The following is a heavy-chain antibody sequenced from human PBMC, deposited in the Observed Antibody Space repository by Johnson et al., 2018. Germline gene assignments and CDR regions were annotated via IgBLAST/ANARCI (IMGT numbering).Heavy chain of an antibody. Sequence: VQLVESGGGLEQPGGSLRLSCEASGFSFSSFDMHWVRQDTGKGLEWVSASGAAGDPYNADSVKGRFTIPRENAKNSLYLQMNNLRAEDTAVYYCARDKEGSMDVWGQGTTVTVSS. CDR1: GFSFSSFD. CDR3: ARDKEGSMDV. CDR2: SGAAGDP. V-gene: IGHV3-13*05. J-gene: IGHJ6*02.